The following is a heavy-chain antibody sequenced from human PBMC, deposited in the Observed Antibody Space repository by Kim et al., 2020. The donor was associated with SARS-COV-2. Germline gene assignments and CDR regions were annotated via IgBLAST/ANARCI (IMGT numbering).Heavy chain of an antibody. CDR3: ARGDGHGFWSGYNN. CDR2: LSHTGHT. CDR1: GGSFDGYY. J-gene: IGHJ4*02. Sequence: SETLSLTCVVSGGSFDGYYWSWVRQTPGKGLEWIGELSHTGHTNYNPSLKSRVVISIDTSKNHFYLTVHSVIPADTAVYYCARGDGHGFWSGYNNWGQGALVSVSS. D-gene: IGHD3-3*01. V-gene: IGHV4-34*01.